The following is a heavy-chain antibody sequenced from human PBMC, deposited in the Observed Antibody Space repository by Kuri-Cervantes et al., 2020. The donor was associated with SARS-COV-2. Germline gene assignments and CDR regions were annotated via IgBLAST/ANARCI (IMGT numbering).Heavy chain of an antibody. CDR3: TTLIDY. CDR1: GFLSSASA. Sequence: GGSLRLSCEVSGFLSSASAIHWVRQASGKGLEWVGRVRGKANNYATAYAASVKGRFTISRDDSKNMAYLQMNSLKTEDTAVYYCTTLIDYWGQGARVTVSS. CDR2: VRGKANNYAT. J-gene: IGHJ4*02. V-gene: IGHV3-73*01.